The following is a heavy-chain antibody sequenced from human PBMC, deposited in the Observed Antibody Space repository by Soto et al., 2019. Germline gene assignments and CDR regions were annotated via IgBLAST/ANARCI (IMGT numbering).Heavy chain of an antibody. V-gene: IGHV3-30*18. CDR2: ISYDGSNK. J-gene: IGHJ4*02. CDR3: AKDKWAVDDLYYFDY. Sequence: PRWSLLLSCASSVFTFSSYGMDWVRQAPGKGLEWVAVISYDGSNKYYADSVKGRFTISRDNSKNTLYLQMNSLRAEDTAVYYCAKDKWAVDDLYYFDYWGQGTMVTVSS. D-gene: IGHD6-19*01. CDR1: VFTFSSYG.